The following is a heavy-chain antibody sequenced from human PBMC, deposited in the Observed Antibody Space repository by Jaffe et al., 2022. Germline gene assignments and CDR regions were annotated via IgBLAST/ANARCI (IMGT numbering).Heavy chain of an antibody. CDR1: GGSISSYY. J-gene: IGHJ6*03. D-gene: IGHD2-15*01. V-gene: IGHV4-59*01. CDR2: IYYSGST. CDR3: ARAPELYCSGGSCYPKDYYYYYMDV. Sequence: QVQLQESGPGLVKPSETLSLTCTVSGGSISSYYWSWIRQPPGKGLEWIGYIYYSGSTNYNPSLKSRVTISVDTSKNQFSLKLSSVTAADTAVYYCARAPELYCSGGSCYPKDYYYYYMDVWGKGTTVTVSS.